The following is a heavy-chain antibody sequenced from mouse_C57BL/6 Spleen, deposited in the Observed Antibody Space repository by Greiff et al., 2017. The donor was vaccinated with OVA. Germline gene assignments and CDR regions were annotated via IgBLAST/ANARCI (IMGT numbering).Heavy chain of an antibody. J-gene: IGHJ2*01. CDR1: GYTFTDYE. CDR2: IDPETGGT. Sequence: QVQLQQSGAELVRPGASVTLSCKASGYTFTDYEMHWVKQTPVHGLEWIGAIDPETGGTAYNQKFKGKAILTADKSSSTAYMELRSLTSEDSAVYYCTRLDYSNYNYWGQGTTLTVSS. CDR3: TRLDYSNYNY. D-gene: IGHD2-5*01. V-gene: IGHV1-15*01.